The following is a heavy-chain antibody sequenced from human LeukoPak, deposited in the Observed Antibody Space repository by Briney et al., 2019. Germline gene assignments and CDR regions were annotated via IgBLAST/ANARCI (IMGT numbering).Heavy chain of an antibody. Sequence: GGSLRLSCAVSGFIVRTNYMKWVRQAPGKGLEWVSVVYSGGNTYYADSVKGRFTISRDNSKNTLYLQMNSLRVEDTAVYYCASSVYSGSPTKSFDYWGQGTLVTVSS. CDR2: VYSGGNT. D-gene: IGHD3-10*01. CDR3: ASSVYSGSPTKSFDY. V-gene: IGHV3-53*01. J-gene: IGHJ4*02. CDR1: GFIVRTNY.